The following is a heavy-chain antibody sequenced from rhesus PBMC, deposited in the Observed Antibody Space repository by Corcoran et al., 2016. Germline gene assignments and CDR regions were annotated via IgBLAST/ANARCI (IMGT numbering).Heavy chain of an antibody. V-gene: IGHV3S18*01. D-gene: IGHD5-42*01. CDR2: IIYNGGRT. CDR1: GFSFSDYY. J-gene: IGHJ4*01. Sequence: EVQLVESGGGLAKPGGSLRLSCAASGFSFSDYYMYWVRQAPGKGLEWVSGIIYNGGRTYYAESVKCRFTISRENAKNTLYLQMDSLRAEDTAVYYCARVRGYSGYGFFDYWGQGVLVTVSS. CDR3: ARVRGYSGYGFFDY.